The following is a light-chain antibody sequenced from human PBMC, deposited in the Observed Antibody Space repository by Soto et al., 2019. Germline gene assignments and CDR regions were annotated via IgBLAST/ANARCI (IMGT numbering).Light chain of an antibody. Sequence: QSALTQPPSASGSPGQSVTISCTGTSSDVGDYNYVSWYQQYPGKAPKLMIYEVSKRPSGVPDRFSGSKSGNTASLTVSGLQAEDEADYYCSSYAGSLYVFGTGTKVTVL. V-gene: IGLV2-8*01. CDR2: EVS. J-gene: IGLJ1*01. CDR1: SSDVGDYNY. CDR3: SSYAGSLYV.